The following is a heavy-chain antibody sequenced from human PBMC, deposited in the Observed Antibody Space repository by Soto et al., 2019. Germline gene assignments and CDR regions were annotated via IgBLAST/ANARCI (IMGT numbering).Heavy chain of an antibody. CDR1: GGPVTGDEDY. V-gene: IGHV4-30-4*01. D-gene: IGHD5-18*01. Sequence: SETLSLTCTVSGGPVTGDEDYWTWIRQSPGKGLEWIGYISNSGSTGYNPSLKTRLSMSVDRSKNQFTLRLTSVTAADTAVYFCATESGSTYGYFDNWGQGTQVTVSS. CDR2: ISNSGST. J-gene: IGHJ4*02. CDR3: ATESGSTYGYFDN.